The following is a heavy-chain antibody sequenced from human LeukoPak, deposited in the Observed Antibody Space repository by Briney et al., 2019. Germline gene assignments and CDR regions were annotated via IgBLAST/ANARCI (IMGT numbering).Heavy chain of an antibody. J-gene: IGHJ4*02. V-gene: IGHV3-48*01. CDR1: GFTLSSYG. CDR2: IDSSSSTI. CDR3: ASPFDY. Sequence: GGSLRLSCAASGFTLSSYGMNWVRQAPGKGLEWVSYIDSSSSTIYYADSVKGRFTISRDNAKNSLYLQMNSLRAEDTAVYYCASPFDYWGQGTLVTVSS.